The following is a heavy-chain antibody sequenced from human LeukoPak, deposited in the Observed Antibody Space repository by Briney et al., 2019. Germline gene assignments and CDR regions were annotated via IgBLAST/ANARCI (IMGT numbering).Heavy chain of an antibody. CDR3: ARGIRRTGNYYYYGMDV. CDR2: IYYSGST. D-gene: IGHD3-10*01. V-gene: IGHV4-39*07. J-gene: IGHJ6*02. CDR1: GGSISSSSYY. Sequence: SETLSLTCTVSGGSISSSSYYWGWIRQPPGKGLEWIGSIYYSGSTYYNPSLKSRVTISVDTSKNQFSLKLSSVTAADTAVYYCARGIRRTGNYYYYGMDVWGQGTTVTVSS.